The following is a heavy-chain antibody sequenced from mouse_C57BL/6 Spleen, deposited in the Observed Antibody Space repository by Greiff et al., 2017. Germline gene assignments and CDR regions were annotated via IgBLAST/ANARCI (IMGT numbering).Heavy chain of an antibody. J-gene: IGHJ2*01. D-gene: IGHD2-12*01. CDR1: GYTFTSYW. Sequence: QVQLQQPGAELVKPGASVKMSCKASGYTFTSYWITWVKQRPGQGLEWIGEIDPSDSYTNYNQKFKGKSTLTVDKSSSTAYMQLSSLTSEDSAVYYCASQLRSFDYWGQGTTLTVSS. V-gene: IGHV1-69*01. CDR3: ASQLRSFDY. CDR2: IDPSDSYT.